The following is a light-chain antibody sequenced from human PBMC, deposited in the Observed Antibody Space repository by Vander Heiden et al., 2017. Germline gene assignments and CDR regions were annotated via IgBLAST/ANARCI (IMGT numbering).Light chain of an antibody. Sequence: TQMTQSPSTLSASVGDRVTITCRASQSISSWLAWYQQKPGKAPKLLIYDASSLESGVPSRFSGSGSGTEFTLTISSLQPDDFATYYCQQYNRYSPLTFGGGTKVEIK. CDR1: QSISSW. CDR2: DAS. J-gene: IGKJ4*01. V-gene: IGKV1-5*01. CDR3: QQYNRYSPLT.